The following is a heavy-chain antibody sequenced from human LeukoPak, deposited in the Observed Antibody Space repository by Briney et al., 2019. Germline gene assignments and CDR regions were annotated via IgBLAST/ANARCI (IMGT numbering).Heavy chain of an antibody. D-gene: IGHD3-10*01. Sequence: GGSLRLSCAVSGITVSNYGMSWVRQAPGKGLEWVAGISDSGGRTNYADSVKGRFTISRDNSKNTLYLQMNSLRAEDTAVYFCAKRGVVIRMILVGFHKEAYYFDSWGQGALVTVSS. V-gene: IGHV3-23*01. CDR2: ISDSGGRT. J-gene: IGHJ4*02. CDR3: AKRGVVIRMILVGFHKEAYYFDS. CDR1: GITVSNYG.